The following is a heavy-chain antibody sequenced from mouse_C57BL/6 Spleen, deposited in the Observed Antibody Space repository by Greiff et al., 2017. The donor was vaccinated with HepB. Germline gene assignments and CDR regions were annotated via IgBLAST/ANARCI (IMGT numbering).Heavy chain of an antibody. D-gene: IGHD2-4*01. CDR1: GYTFTSYW. J-gene: IGHJ2*01. CDR2: IYPGSGST. V-gene: IGHV1-55*01. CDR3: ASGDYDGREFDY. Sequence: QVQLQQPGAELVKPGASVKMSCKASGYTFTSYWITWVKQRPGQGLEWIGDIYPGSGSTNYNEKLKSKATLTVDTSSSTAYMQLSSLTSEDSAVYYSASGDYDGREFDYWGQGTTLTVSS.